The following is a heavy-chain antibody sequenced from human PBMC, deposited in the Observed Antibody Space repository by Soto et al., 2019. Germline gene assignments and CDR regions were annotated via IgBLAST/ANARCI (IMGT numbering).Heavy chain of an antibody. V-gene: IGHV4-59*02. J-gene: IGHJ5*02. CDR2: TPYSGNT. CDR1: GGSVTSYY. D-gene: IGHD3-16*01. CDR3: ARVLHACFTHYIDA. Sequence: SERVSLTCFVYGGSVTSYYRSWIRHFRREVVGLIVYTPYSGNTNYNHTLQSRVTISLDTSKNTVSLELTSMTAADTAVYYCARVLHACFTHYIDAWGQGTLVTVSS.